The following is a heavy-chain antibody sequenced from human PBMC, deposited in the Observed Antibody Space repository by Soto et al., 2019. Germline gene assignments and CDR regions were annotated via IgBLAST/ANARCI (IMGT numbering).Heavy chain of an antibody. CDR3: AREGFWIGSWAFDP. CDR2: INPGNGNT. J-gene: IGHJ5*02. CDR1: GYTFTNYP. Sequence: GASVKVSCKASGYTFTNYPIHWVRRAPGQRLEWMGWINPGNGNTKYSQNFQDRVTITRDTSARTAYMELSSLRSEDTAVFYCAREGFWIGSWAFDPWGQGTLVTVSS. V-gene: IGHV1-3*01. D-gene: IGHD3-3*01.